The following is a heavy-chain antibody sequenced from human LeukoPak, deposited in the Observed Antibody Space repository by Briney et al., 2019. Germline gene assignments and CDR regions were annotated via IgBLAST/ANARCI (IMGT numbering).Heavy chain of an antibody. CDR2: IYYSGST. V-gene: IGHV4-59*01. D-gene: IGHD3-22*01. CDR3: ARSFHSSGYYWAY. Sequence: SETLSLTCTASGGSISSYYWSWIRQPPGKGLEWIGYIYYSGSTNYNPSLKSRVTISVDTSKNQFSLKLSSVTAADTAVYCCARSFHSSGYYWAYWGQGTLVTVSS. J-gene: IGHJ4*02. CDR1: GGSISSYY.